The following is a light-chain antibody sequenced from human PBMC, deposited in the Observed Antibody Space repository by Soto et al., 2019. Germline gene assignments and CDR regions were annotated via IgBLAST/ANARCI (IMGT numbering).Light chain of an antibody. CDR3: AAWDDSLNGQV. CDR1: SSNIGSNT. J-gene: IGLJ2*01. CDR2: SNN. Sequence: QTVVTQPPSASGTPGQRVTISCSGSSSNIGSNTVNWYQQLPGTAPKLLIYSNNQRPSGVPDRFSGSKSGTSASLAISGLQSEYEADYYCAAWDDSLNGQVFGGGTKVTVL. V-gene: IGLV1-44*01.